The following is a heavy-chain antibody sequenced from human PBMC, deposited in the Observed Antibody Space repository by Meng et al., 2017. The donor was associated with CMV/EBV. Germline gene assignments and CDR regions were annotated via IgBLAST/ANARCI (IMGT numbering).Heavy chain of an antibody. CDR2: IYYSGST. CDR1: GGSISSSSYY. D-gene: IGHD6-13*01. CDR3: ARHRQQLILHAFDI. J-gene: IGHJ3*02. V-gene: IGHV4-39*01. Sequence: SETLSLTCTVSGGSISSSSYYWGWIRQPPGKGLEWIGSIYYSGSTYYNPSLKSRVTMSVDTSKNQFSLKLSSVTAADTAVYYCARHRQQLILHAFDIWGQGTMVTVSS.